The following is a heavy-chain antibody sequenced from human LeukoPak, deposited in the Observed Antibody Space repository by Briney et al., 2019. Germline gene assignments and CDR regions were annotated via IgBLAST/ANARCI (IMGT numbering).Heavy chain of an antibody. J-gene: IGHJ4*02. CDR2: IYYSGST. CDR3: ARVKGSVTYYSFDY. V-gene: IGHV4-59*01. CDR1: GGSMTGYY. D-gene: IGHD3-10*01. Sequence: PSETLSLTCTVSGGSMTGYYWSWIRQPPGKGLEWIGNIYYSGSTNYSPSLKSRVTISVDTSKNQFSLKLSSVTAADTTVYYCARVKGSVTYYSFDYWGQGALVTVSS.